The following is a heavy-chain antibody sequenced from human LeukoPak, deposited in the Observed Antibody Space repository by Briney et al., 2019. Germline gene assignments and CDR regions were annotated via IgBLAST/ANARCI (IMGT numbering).Heavy chain of an antibody. J-gene: IGHJ4*02. CDR2: ISYDGSNK. V-gene: IGHV3-30-3*01. Sequence: GGSLRLSCAASGFTFSSYAMHWVRQAPGKGLEWVAVISYDGSNKYYADSVKGRFTISRDNSKNTLYLQMNSLRAEDTAVYYCARDPVAEDYFDYWGQGTLVTVSS. CDR1: GFTFSSYA. CDR3: ARDPVAEDYFDY. D-gene: IGHD6-19*01.